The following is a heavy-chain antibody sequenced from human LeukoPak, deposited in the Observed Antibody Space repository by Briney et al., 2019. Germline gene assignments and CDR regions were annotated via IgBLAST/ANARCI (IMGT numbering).Heavy chain of an antibody. D-gene: IGHD4-17*01. CDR3: ARNDYGDPDEYFQH. V-gene: IGHV3-48*03. J-gene: IGHJ1*01. CDR2: ISSSGSTI. Sequence: GGSLRLSCAASGFTFSSYEMYSVRQAPGKGLEWVSYISSSGSTIYYADSVKGRFTISRDNAKNSLYLQMNSLRAEDTAVYYCARNDYGDPDEYFQHWGRAPWSPSPQ. CDR1: GFTFSSYE.